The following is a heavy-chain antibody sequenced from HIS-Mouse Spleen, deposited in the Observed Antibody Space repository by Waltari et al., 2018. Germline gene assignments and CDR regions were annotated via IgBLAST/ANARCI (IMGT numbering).Heavy chain of an antibody. J-gene: IGHJ4*02. D-gene: IGHD2-15*01. CDR2: IYYSGNT. CDR3: ARDKGVQDIVVVVAAKAATPYFDY. V-gene: IGHV4-39*07. CDR1: GGSISSSSYY. Sequence: QLQLQESGPGLVKPSETLSLTCTVSGGSISSSSYYWGWIRQPPGKGLEWIGSIYYSGNTSYTPSLTSRVTISVDTSKNQFSLKLSSVTAADTAVYYCARDKGVQDIVVVVAAKAATPYFDYWGQGTLVTVSS.